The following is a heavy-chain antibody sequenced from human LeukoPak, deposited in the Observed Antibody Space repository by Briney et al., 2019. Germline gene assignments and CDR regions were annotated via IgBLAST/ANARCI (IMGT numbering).Heavy chain of an antibody. CDR3: ARDPQFYHFWSGYLDAFDI. D-gene: IGHD3-3*01. CDR1: GFTFSSYW. V-gene: IGHV3-7*01. J-gene: IGHJ3*02. Sequence: PGGSLRLSCAASGFTFSSYWMSWVRQAPGKGLEWVANIKQDGSEKYYVDSVKGRFTISRDNAKNSLYLQMNSLRAEDTAVYYCARDPQFYHFWSGYLDAFDIWGQGTMVTVSS. CDR2: IKQDGSEK.